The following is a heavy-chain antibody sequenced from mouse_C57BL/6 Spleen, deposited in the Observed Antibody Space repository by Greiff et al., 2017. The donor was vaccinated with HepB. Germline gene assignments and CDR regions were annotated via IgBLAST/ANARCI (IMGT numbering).Heavy chain of an antibody. Sequence: DVHLVESGGGLVKPGGSLKLSCAASGFTFSDYGMHWVRQAPEKGLEWVAYISSGSSTIYYADTVKGRFTISRDNAKNTLFLQMTSLRSEDTAMYYCARAQLDYWGQGTTLTVSS. V-gene: IGHV5-17*01. J-gene: IGHJ2*01. CDR2: ISSGSSTI. D-gene: IGHD3-2*02. CDR1: GFTFSDYG. CDR3: ARAQLDY.